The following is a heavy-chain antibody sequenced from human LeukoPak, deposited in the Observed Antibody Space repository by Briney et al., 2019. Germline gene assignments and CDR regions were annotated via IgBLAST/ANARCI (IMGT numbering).Heavy chain of an antibody. J-gene: IGHJ4*02. Sequence: GGSLRLSCAASGFTFSDYYMNWVRQAPGKGLEWISYISGGGTSMYYADSVEGRFTVSRDNAKNSMYLQMDSLRAEDTAVYFCARVIGYYGSGRNYYFDCWGQGTLVTVSS. D-gene: IGHD3-10*01. CDR2: ISGGGTSM. V-gene: IGHV3-11*04. CDR3: ARVIGYYGSGRNYYFDC. CDR1: GFTFSDYY.